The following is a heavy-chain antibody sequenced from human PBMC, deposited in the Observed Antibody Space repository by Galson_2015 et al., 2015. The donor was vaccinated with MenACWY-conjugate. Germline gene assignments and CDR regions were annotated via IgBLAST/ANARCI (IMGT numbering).Heavy chain of an antibody. CDR3: AKSREASFYFDS. Sequence: SLRLSCAASGFTFSSYAMRWVRHAPGKGLVWVSRINPGGSSTTYADSVKDRFTISRDNAKNTLYLQMNSLRPEDTAVFYCAKSREASFYFDSWGQGTLATVSS. CDR2: INPGGSST. CDR1: GFTFSSYA. V-gene: IGHV3-74*01. J-gene: IGHJ4*02.